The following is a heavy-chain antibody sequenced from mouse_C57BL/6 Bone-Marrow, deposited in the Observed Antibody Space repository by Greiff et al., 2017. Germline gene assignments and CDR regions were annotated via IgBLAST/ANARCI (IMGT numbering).Heavy chain of an antibody. D-gene: IGHD1-1*01. V-gene: IGHV1-52*01. CDR3: AGSITTVVALDY. CDR2: IDPSDSET. Sequence: QVQLQQPGAELVRPGSSVKLSCKASGYTFTSYWMHWVKQRPIQGLEWIVNIDPSDSETHYNQKFKDKATLTVDKSASTAYMQLSSLTSEDSAVYYCAGSITTVVALDYWGQGTTLTDSS. CDR1: GYTFTSYW. J-gene: IGHJ2*01.